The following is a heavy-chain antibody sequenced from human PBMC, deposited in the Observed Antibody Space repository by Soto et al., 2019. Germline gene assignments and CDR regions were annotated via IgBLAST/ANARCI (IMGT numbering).Heavy chain of an antibody. Sequence: SETLSLTCTVSGGSISSGGYYWSWIRQHPGKGLERIGYIYHSGSTYYNPSLKSRVTISIDTSKSQFSLKLSSVTAADTAVYYCARSYYDFWSGDYYYYMDVWGKGTTVTVSS. V-gene: IGHV4-31*03. D-gene: IGHD3-3*01. J-gene: IGHJ6*03. CDR1: GGSISSGGYY. CDR3: ARSYYDFWSGDYYYYMDV. CDR2: IYHSGST.